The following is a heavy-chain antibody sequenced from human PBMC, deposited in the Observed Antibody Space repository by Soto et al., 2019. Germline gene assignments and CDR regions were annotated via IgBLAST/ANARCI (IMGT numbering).Heavy chain of an antibody. CDR3: ARDLGAPDRGSAVGYYYHYGMDV. CDR1: EFTFSSYW. CDR2: IKEDGSEK. J-gene: IGHJ6*02. D-gene: IGHD2-2*01. Sequence: EVQLVESGGGLVQPGGSLRLSCAASEFTFSSYWMNWVRQAPGKGLEWVANIKEDGSEKYYVDSVKGRFTISRDNAKNSLYLQMNSLRGEDTAVYYCARDLGAPDRGSAVGYYYHYGMDVWGQGTTVTVSS. V-gene: IGHV3-7*05.